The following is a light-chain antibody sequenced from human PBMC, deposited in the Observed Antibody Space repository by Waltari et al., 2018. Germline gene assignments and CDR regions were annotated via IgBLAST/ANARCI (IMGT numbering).Light chain of an antibody. CDR2: DVT. J-gene: IGLJ3*02. V-gene: IGLV2-11*01. CDR3: CSSAGGFTWV. Sequence: QSALTQPRSVSGSPGQSVTIPCTGTTSDVGGYDHVSWYQQDPDKAPKLIIYDVTRRPSGVSVRFSAAKSGNTASLTISGLQAEDEADYYCCSSAGGFTWVFGGGTKLTVL. CDR1: TSDVGGYDH.